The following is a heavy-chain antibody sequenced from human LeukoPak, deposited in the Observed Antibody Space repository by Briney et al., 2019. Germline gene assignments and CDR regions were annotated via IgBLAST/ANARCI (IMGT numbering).Heavy chain of an antibody. CDR2: ISGSGGST. CDR1: GFTFSSYA. J-gene: IGHJ6*03. Sequence: GGSLRLSCAASGFTFSSYAMSWVRQAPGKGLEWVSAISGSGGSTYHADSVKGRFTISRDNSKNTLYLQMNSLRAEDTAVYYCAKDIQSHPEYMDVWGKGTTVTVSS. V-gene: IGHV3-23*01. CDR3: AKDIQSHPEYMDV.